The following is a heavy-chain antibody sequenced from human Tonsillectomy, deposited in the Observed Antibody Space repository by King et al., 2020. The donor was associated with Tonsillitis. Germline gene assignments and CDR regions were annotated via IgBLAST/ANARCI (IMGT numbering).Heavy chain of an antibody. J-gene: IGHJ6*02. CDR3: ARDDGIAAAKRRYYYGMDV. Sequence: QLVQSGADVKKPGASVKVSCETSGYIFTSYVMHWVRQAPGQRLEWMGWINVGNGNTKYSQKFQGRLTITRDTSASTAYMQLSSLRSEDTAVYYCARDDGIAAAKRRYYYGMDVWGQGTTVTVSS. CDR2: INVGNGNT. CDR1: GYIFTSYV. V-gene: IGHV1-3*01. D-gene: IGHD6-13*01.